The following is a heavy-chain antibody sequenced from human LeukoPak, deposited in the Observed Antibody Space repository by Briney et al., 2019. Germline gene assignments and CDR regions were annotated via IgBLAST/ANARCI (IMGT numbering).Heavy chain of an antibody. CDR3: ARGGNYWPQWWFDP. CDR2: IYYSGST. Sequence: NASETLSLTCTVSGGSISSSSYYWGWIRQPPGKGLEWIGSIYYSGSTYYNPSLKSRVTISVDTSKNQFSLKLSSVTAADTAVYYCARGGNYWPQWWFDPWGRGTLVRVSS. J-gene: IGHJ5*02. CDR1: GGSISSSSYY. D-gene: IGHD1-26*01. V-gene: IGHV4-39*07.